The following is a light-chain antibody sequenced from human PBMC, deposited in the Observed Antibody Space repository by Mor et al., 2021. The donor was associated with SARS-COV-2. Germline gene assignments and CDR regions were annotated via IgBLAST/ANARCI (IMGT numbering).Light chain of an antibody. CDR1: SSDVGGYNY. V-gene: IGLV2-14*03. J-gene: IGLJ2*01. Sequence: ISCTGTSSDVGGYNYVSWYQQHPGKAPKLMIYDVSNRPSGVSNRFSGSKSGNTASLTISGLQAEDEADYYCSSYTSSSTVVFGGGTKLTVL. CDR3: SSYTSSSTVV. CDR2: DVS.